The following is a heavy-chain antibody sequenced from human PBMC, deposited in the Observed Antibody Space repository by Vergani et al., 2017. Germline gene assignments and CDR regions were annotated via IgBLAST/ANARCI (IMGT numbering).Heavy chain of an antibody. CDR2: FDPEDGET. Sequence: QVQLVQSGAEVKKPGASVKVSCKVSGYTLTELSMHWVRQAPGKGLEWMGGFDPEDGETIYAQKFQGRVTMTEDTSTDTAYMELSSLGSEDTAVYYCATVFSLVWRAAAGNWFDPWGQGTLVTVSS. J-gene: IGHJ5*02. CDR3: ATVFSLVWRAAAGNWFDP. CDR1: GYTLTELS. V-gene: IGHV1-24*01. D-gene: IGHD6-13*01.